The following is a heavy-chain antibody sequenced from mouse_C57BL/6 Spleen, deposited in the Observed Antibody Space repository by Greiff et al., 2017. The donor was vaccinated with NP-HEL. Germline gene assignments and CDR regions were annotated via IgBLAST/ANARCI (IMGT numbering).Heavy chain of an antibody. Sequence: EVQLVESGGGLVQPGGSLKLSCAASGFTFSDYYMYWVRQTPEKRLEWVAYISNGGGSTYYPDTVKGRFTISRDNAKNTLYLQMSRLKSEDTAMYYCARQHPLYYAMDYWGQGTSVTVSS. J-gene: IGHJ4*01. V-gene: IGHV5-12*01. CDR1: GFTFSDYY. CDR2: ISNGGGST. CDR3: ARQHPLYYAMDY. D-gene: IGHD6-1*01.